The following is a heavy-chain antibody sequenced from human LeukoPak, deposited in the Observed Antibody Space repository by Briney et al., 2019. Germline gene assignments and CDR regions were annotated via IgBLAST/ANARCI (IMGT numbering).Heavy chain of an antibody. CDR2: IYFDGST. D-gene: IGHD4-23*01. CDR3: AKEDSGNSDDSLDI. CDR1: GGSIDTYNYY. Sequence: PSETLSLTCTISGGSIDTYNYYWGWIRQPPGKGLEWIGSIYFDGSTYYNPSLKSRVTISLHTSNNQFSLKLRSVTAADTAVYYCAKEDSGNSDDSLDIWGQGTMVTVS. V-gene: IGHV4-39*07. J-gene: IGHJ3*02.